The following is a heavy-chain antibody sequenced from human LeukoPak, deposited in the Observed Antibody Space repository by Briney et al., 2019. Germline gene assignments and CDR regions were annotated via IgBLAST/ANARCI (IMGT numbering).Heavy chain of an antibody. D-gene: IGHD3-22*01. CDR1: GGSISSSGYY. Sequence: PSETLSLTCTVSGGSISSSGYYWGWIRQPPGKGLEWIGSISSGGSTHYTPSLKSRVTISVDTSKNQFSLKLSSVTAADTAVYYCARRSYDGSGYYYVDYWGQGTLVTVSS. J-gene: IGHJ4*02. V-gene: IGHV4-39*01. CDR2: ISSGGST. CDR3: ARRSYDGSGYYYVDY.